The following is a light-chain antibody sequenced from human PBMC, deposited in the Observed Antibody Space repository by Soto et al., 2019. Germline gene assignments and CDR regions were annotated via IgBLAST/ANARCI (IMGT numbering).Light chain of an antibody. CDR1: QGIRDD. CDR3: LQHNTYPFT. Sequence: DIQMTQSPSSLSASVGDRVTITCRASQGIRDDLGWYQQKPGKAPKRLIYAASNLQSGVPSRFRGSGSGKELTLTVSSVEPEDFASYYCLQHNTYPFTFGRGTKVDIK. CDR2: AAS. V-gene: IGKV1-17*01. J-gene: IGKJ3*01.